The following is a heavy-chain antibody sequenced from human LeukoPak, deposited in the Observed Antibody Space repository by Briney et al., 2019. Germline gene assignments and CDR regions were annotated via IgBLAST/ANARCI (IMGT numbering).Heavy chain of an antibody. CDR1: GGSISSYC. V-gene: IGHV4-59*01. D-gene: IGHD2-2*01. J-gene: IGHJ1*01. Sequence: SETLSLTCTVSGGSISSYCWSWIRQPPGKGLEWIGYIYYSGSTNYNPSLKSRVTISVDTSKNQFSLKLSSVTAADTAVYYCARDDDQRYWPQGTLVPVPS. CDR3: ARDDDQRY. CDR2: IYYSGST.